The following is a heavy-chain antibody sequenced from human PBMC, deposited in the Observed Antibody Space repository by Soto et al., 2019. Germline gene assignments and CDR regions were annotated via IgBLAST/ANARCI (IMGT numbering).Heavy chain of an antibody. J-gene: IGHJ4*02. CDR3: ARGVGLYDY. Sequence: QVQLVQSGAEVKKPGASVKVSCKASGYTFTSYGISWVRQAPGQGLEWMGWISAYNGNTKYAQKLQXXXTXXTDTSTSTAYMELRSLRCDDTAVYYCARGVGLYDYWGQGTLVTVSS. CDR2: ISAYNGNT. CDR1: GYTFTSYG. D-gene: IGHD1-26*01. V-gene: IGHV1-18*01.